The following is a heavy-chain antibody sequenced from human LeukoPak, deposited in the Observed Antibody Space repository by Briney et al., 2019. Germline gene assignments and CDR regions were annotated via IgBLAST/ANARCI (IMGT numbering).Heavy chain of an antibody. CDR2: ISYDGSNK. Sequence: GGSLRLSCAASGFTFSSYAMHWVRQAPGKGLEGVAVISYDGSNKYYADSVKGRFTNSRDNSKNTLYLQMNSLRAEDTAVYYCATYDSSGYYDYYFGYGGRGPLVTLP. D-gene: IGHD3-22*01. CDR3: ATYDSSGYYDYYFGY. J-gene: IGHJ4*02. V-gene: IGHV3-30-3*01. CDR1: GFTFSSYA.